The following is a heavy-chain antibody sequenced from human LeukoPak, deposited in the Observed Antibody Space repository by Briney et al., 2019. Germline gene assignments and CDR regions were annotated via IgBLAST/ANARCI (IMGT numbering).Heavy chain of an antibody. CDR3: ARATHGSSGYYYYGSSYFDY. V-gene: IGHV4-34*01. CDR1: DGSFSGYY. Sequence: SETLSLTCAVYDGSFSGYYWSWIRQPPGKGLEWIGEINHSGSTNYNPSLKSRVTISVDTSKNQFSLKLSSVTAADTAVYYCARATHGSSGYYYYGSSYFDYWGQGTLVTVSS. D-gene: IGHD3-22*01. J-gene: IGHJ4*02. CDR2: INHSGST.